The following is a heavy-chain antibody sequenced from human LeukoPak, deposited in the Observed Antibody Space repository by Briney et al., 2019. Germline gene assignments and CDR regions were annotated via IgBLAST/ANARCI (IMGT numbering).Heavy chain of an antibody. CDR2: IKQDGSER. Sequence: GGSLRLSCAASGFTFSSYWMTWVRQAPGKGLEWVANIKQDGSERNYVDSVKGRFTISRNNAKNSLYLQMNTLRDEDTAVYYCATGAGCGYWGQGTLVTVSS. CDR3: ATGAGCGY. J-gene: IGHJ4*02. V-gene: IGHV3-7*03. D-gene: IGHD6-19*01. CDR1: GFTFSSYW.